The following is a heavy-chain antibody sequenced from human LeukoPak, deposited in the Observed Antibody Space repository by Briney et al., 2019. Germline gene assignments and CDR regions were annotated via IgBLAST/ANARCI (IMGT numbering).Heavy chain of an antibody. D-gene: IGHD1-26*01. CDR2: IYYSGST. V-gene: IGHV4-59*01. J-gene: IGHJ3*02. CDR1: GGSISSYY. Sequence: SETLSLTCTVSGGSISSYYWSWIRQPPGKGLEWIGYIYYSGSTNYNPSLKSRVTMSLDTSRNQFSLKLISVTAADTAVYYCARFLRGATNALEIWGQGAMVTVSS. CDR3: ARFLRGATNALEI.